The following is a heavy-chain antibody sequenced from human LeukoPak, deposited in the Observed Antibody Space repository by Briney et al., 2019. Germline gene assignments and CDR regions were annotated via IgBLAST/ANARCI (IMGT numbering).Heavy chain of an antibody. CDR1: GGSISSSSYY. D-gene: IGHD3-10*01. CDR2: IYYSGST. J-gene: IGHJ5*02. V-gene: IGHV4-39*07. CDR3: AREARGLLWFGESRDWFDP. Sequence: PSETLSLTCTVSGGSISSSSYYWGWIRQPPGKGLEWIGSIYYSGSTNYNPSLKSRVTMSVDTSKNQFSLKLSSVTAADTAVYYCAREARGLLWFGESRDWFDPWGQGTLVTVSS.